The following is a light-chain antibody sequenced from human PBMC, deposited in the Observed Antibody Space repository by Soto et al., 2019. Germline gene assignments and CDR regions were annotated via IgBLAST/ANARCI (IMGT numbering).Light chain of an antibody. CDR1: SSDVGSYNL. J-gene: IGLJ1*01. CDR2: EVS. V-gene: IGLV2-23*02. Sequence: QSALTQPASVSGSPGQSITISCTGNSSDVGSYNLVSWYQQHPGKAPKLMIYEVSKWPSGVSNRFSGSKSGNTASLTISGLQDEDEADYYCCSYAGSSNFYVYGTATKLTVL. CDR3: CSYAGSSNFYV.